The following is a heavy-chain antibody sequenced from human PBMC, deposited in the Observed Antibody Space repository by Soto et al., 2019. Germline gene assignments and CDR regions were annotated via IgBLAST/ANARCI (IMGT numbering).Heavy chain of an antibody. CDR3: ARNTSAAAGTFDP. V-gene: IGHV1-18*01. Sequence: QVQLVQSGAEVKQPGASVKVSCKASGYTFISNGISWVRQAPGQGLEWMGWISPYSSYTNYAQKFQGRVTMSTDTSTSTAYLELKSLKSDDTAVYYCARNTSAAAGTFDPWGQGTLVTVSS. D-gene: IGHD6-13*01. CDR2: ISPYSSYT. CDR1: GYTFISNG. J-gene: IGHJ5*02.